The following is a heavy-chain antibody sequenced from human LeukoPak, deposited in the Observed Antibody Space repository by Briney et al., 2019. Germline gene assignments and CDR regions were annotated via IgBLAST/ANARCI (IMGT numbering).Heavy chain of an antibody. J-gene: IGHJ4*02. CDR1: GFTFSSYA. CDR2: ISGSGGST. CDR3: AKGPNSSGWYFSTDYFDY. V-gene: IGHV3-23*01. Sequence: PGGSLRLSCAASGFTFSSYAMSWVRQAPEKGLEWVSAISGSGGSTYYADSVKGRFTISRDNSKNTLYLQMNSLRAEDTAVYYCAKGPNSSGWYFSTDYFDYWGQGTLVTVSS. D-gene: IGHD6-19*01.